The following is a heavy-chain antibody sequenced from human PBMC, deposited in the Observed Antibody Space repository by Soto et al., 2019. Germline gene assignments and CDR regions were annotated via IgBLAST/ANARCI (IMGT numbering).Heavy chain of an antibody. CDR3: ARDRGYCSSTSCYTPGEFDY. J-gene: IGHJ4*02. CDR1: GFTFSSYE. CDR2: ISSSGSTI. Sequence: PGGSLRLSCAASGFTFSSYEMNWVRQAPGKGLEWVSYISSSGSTIYYADSVKGRFTISRDNAKNSLYLQMNSLRAEDTAVYYCARDRGYCSSTSCYTPGEFDYWGQGTLVTVSS. V-gene: IGHV3-48*03. D-gene: IGHD2-2*02.